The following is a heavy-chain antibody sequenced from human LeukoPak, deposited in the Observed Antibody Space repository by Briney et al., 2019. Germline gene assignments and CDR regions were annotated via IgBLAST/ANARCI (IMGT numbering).Heavy chain of an antibody. D-gene: IGHD3-10*01. CDR2: IIPIFGTA. J-gene: IGHJ5*02. CDR1: GYTFTSYA. V-gene: IGHV1-69*05. CDR3: ATRSAPMVRGVISNWFDP. Sequence: ASVKVSCKASGYTFTSYAISWVRQAPGQGLEWMGGIIPIFGTANYAQKFQGRVTITTDESTSTAYMELSSLRSEDTTTYYCATRSAPMVRGVISNWFDPWGKGTLVTVSS.